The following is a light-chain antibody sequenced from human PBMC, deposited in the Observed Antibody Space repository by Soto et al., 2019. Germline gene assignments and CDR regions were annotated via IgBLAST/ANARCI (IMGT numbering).Light chain of an antibody. CDR2: DAS. Sequence: EIVLTQSPATLSLSPGERATLSCMASQSVSSYLAWYQQKPGQAPRLLIYDASNMATGIPARFSGSGSGTDFTLTISSLEPEDFAVYYCQQRSNWPPGFTFGPGTKVDIK. CDR1: QSVSSY. V-gene: IGKV3-11*01. J-gene: IGKJ3*01. CDR3: QQRSNWPPGFT.